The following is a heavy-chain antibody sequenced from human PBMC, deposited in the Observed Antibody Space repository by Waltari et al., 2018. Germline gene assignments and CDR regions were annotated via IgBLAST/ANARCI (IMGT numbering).Heavy chain of an antibody. Sequence: QVQLVQSGAEVKKPGASVKVSCKVSGYTLTELSMHWVRQAPGKGLEWMGGFDPEDGETIYAQEFQGRVTMTEDTSTDTAYMEPSSLRSEDTAVYYWATPERITMTPGLYYFDYWGQGTLVTVSS. CDR1: GYTLTELS. J-gene: IGHJ4*02. V-gene: IGHV1-24*01. CDR3: ATPERITMTPGLYYFDY. D-gene: IGHD3-22*01. CDR2: FDPEDGET.